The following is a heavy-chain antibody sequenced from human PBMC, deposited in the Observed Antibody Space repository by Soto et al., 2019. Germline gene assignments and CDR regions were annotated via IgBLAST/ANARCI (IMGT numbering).Heavy chain of an antibody. D-gene: IGHD5-12*01. V-gene: IGHV4-31*03. J-gene: IGHJ3*02. CDR3: ARGPVATILSYDAFDI. CDR2: IYYSGST. Sequence: QVQLQESGPGLVKPSQTLSLTCTVSGGSISSGGYYWSWIRQHPGKGLEWIGYIYYSGSTYYNPSLKRRVTISVDTSKNHFALKLSSVTAADTAVYYCARGPVATILSYDAFDIWGQGTMVTVSS. CDR1: GGSISSGGYY.